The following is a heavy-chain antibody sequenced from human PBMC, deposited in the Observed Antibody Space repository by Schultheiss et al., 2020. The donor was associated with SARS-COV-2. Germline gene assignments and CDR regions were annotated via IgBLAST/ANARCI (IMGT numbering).Heavy chain of an antibody. CDR3: AREDSSSSYYFDY. V-gene: IGHV1-3*01. Sequence: ASVKVSCKASGYTFTSYAMHWVRQAPGQRLEWMGWINAGNGNTKYSQKFQGRVTITRDTSASTAYMELSRLRSDDTAVYYCAREDSSSSYYFDYWGQGTLVTVSS. D-gene: IGHD6-13*01. CDR2: INAGNGNT. J-gene: IGHJ4*02. CDR1: GYTFTSYA.